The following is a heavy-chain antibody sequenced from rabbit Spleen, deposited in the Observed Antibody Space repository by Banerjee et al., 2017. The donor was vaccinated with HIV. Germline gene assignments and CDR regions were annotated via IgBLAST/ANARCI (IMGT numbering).Heavy chain of an antibody. Sequence: QSLEESGGDLVKPGASLTLTCIASGVSFSGSSYMCWVRQAPGKGLEWIACIEGGSSSFTYFASWAKGRFTISKTSSTTVTLQMTSLTAADTATYFCARDLTGVIGWNFKLWGQGTLVTVS. D-gene: IGHD1-1*01. J-gene: IGHJ4*01. CDR1: GVSFSGSSY. CDR3: ARDLTGVIGWNFKL. CDR2: IEGGSSSFT. V-gene: IGHV1S40*01.